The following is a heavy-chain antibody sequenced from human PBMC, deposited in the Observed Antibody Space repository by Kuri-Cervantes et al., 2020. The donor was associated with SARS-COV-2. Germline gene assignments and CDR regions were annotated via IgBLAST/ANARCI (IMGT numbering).Heavy chain of an antibody. CDR3: AREVYFHDSSGYSNHYYGLDV. CDR2: IIPILGIA. V-gene: IGHV1-69*10. CDR1: GGTFSNYT. Sequence: SVKVSCKASGGTFSNYTISWVRQAPGQGLEWMGGIIPILGIANYAQKFQVRVTITADKSTSTAYMELSSLRSEDTAVYYCAREVYFHDSSGYSNHYYGLDVWGQGTTVTVSS. D-gene: IGHD3-22*01. J-gene: IGHJ6*02.